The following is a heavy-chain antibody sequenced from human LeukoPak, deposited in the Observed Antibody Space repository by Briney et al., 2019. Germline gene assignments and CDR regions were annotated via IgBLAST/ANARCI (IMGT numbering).Heavy chain of an antibody. V-gene: IGHV3-64*01. D-gene: IGHD3-22*01. J-gene: IGHJ4*02. CDR2: ISSNGGST. CDR1: GFTFSSYS. CDR3: AKEGGDWSYDSSGYYDY. Sequence: GGSLRLSCGAPGFTFSSYSMHWVRQAPGKGLEYVSAISSNGGSTNYANSVKGRFTISRHNSKNTRALQMNSLRAEDTAVYYCAKEGGDWSYDSSGYYDYWGQGTLVTVSS.